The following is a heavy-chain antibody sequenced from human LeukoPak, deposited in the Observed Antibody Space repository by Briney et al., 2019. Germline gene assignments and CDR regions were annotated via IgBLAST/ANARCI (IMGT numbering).Heavy chain of an antibody. CDR3: ALIYPPYRLYDNYIDV. J-gene: IGHJ6*03. CDR2: ISYDGSNP. D-gene: IGHD2-8*01. CDR1: GFTFSSYG. V-gene: IGHV3-30*19. Sequence: PGGSLRLSCTASGFTFSSYGMHWVRQAPGKGLEWMAFISYDGSNPYYADSVRGRLTISRDNSKNRLYLQMNSLRPEDTAVYFCALIYPPYRLYDNYIDVWGKGTTVTVSS.